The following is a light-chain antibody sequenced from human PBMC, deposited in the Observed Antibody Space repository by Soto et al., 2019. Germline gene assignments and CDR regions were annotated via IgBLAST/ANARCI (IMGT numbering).Light chain of an antibody. Sequence: EIVLTQSPGTLSLSPGERATLSCRASQSVSSSYLAWYQQKPGQAPRLLIYAASSRATGIPDRFSGSGSGTDFTLTISRLEPEDFAVYYCQHHGNSPMTFGQGTRLEIK. J-gene: IGKJ5*01. CDR2: AAS. V-gene: IGKV3-20*01. CDR3: QHHGNSPMT. CDR1: QSVSSSY.